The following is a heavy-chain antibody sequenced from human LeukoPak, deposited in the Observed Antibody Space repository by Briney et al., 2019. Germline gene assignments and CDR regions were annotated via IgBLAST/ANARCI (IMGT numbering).Heavy chain of an antibody. CDR3: ARGGYYGSGNDFRFDP. CDR1: GGSIRSYY. CDR2: IYYSGST. D-gene: IGHD3-10*01. J-gene: IGHJ5*02. Sequence: SETLSLTCSVSGGSIRSYYWSWIRQPPGKGLEWIGYIYYSGSTNYNPSLKSRVTISVDASKNQFSLRLSSVTAADTAVYYCARGGYYGSGNDFRFDPWGQGTLVTVSS. V-gene: IGHV4-59*01.